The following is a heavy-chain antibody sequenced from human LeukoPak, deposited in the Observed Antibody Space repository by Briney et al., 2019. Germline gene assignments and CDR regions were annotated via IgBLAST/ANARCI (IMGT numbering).Heavy chain of an antibody. J-gene: IGHJ4*02. V-gene: IGHV3-7*01. CDR2: IKQDGSEK. D-gene: IGHD3-10*01. Sequence: GGSLRLSCAASGFTFSSYWMNWVRQAPGKRLEWVANIKQDGSEKYYVDSVKGRFTISRDNANNSLYLQMNSLRAEDTAVYYCARGRGGLLWFGEFNSWGQGTLVTVSS. CDR3: ARGRGGLLWFGEFNS. CDR1: GFTFSSYW.